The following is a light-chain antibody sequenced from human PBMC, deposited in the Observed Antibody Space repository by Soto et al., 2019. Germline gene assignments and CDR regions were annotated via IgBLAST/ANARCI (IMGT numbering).Light chain of an antibody. V-gene: IGKV3-11*01. CDR3: QQRSNWPLMYT. CDR1: QKIGSY. CDR2: DAS. J-gene: IGKJ2*01. Sequence: EIVLTQSPGTLSLSPGERATLSCRASQKIGSYIAWYQQKSGQPPRLLIYDASNRATDVPARFSGSGSGKDFFLTINNLEPEDFAVYYCQQRSNWPLMYTFGQGTRLEIK.